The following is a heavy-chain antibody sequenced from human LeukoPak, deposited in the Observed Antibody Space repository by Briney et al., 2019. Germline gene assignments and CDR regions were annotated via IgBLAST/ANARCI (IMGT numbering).Heavy chain of an antibody. Sequence: PGGSLRLSCAASGFTFSSYGMHWVRQAPGKGLEWVAVIWYDGSNKYYADSVKGRFTISRDNSKNTLYLQMNSLRAEDTAVYYCAREVLDFSSSWYNLDYFDYWGQGTLVTVSS. J-gene: IGHJ4*02. CDR3: AREVLDFSSSWYNLDYFDY. V-gene: IGHV3-33*01. CDR2: IWYDGSNK. D-gene: IGHD6-13*01. CDR1: GFTFSSYG.